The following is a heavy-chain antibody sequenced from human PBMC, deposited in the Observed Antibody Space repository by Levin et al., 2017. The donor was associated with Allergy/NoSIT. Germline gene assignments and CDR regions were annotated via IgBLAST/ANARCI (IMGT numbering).Heavy chain of an antibody. Sequence: GGSLRLSCAASGFTFSSYWMHWVRQAPGKGLVWVSRINSDGSSISYADSVKGRFTISRDNAKNTLYLQMNSLRAEDMAVYYCAGESTSAFDICGQGTMVTVSS. CDR1: GFTFSSYW. V-gene: IGHV3-74*01. CDR3: AGESTSAFDI. D-gene: IGHD2-2*01. J-gene: IGHJ3*02. CDR2: INSDGSSI.